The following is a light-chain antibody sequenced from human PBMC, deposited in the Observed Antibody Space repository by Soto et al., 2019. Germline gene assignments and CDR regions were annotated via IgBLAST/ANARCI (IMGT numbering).Light chain of an antibody. CDR2: GDN. Sequence: QAVVTQPPSVSGAPGQRVTISCTGSSSNIGAGYDVHWYQLLPGTAPKLLIYGDNNRPSGVPDRFSVSKSGTSASLAITGLQAEDEADYYCQSYDSSLSASVVFGGGTQLTVL. V-gene: IGLV1-40*01. J-gene: IGLJ7*01. CDR3: QSYDSSLSASVV. CDR1: SSNIGAGYD.